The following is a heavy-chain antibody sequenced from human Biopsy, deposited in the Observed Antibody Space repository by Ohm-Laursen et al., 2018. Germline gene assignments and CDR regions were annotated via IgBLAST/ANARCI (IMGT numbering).Heavy chain of an antibody. J-gene: IGHJ4*02. V-gene: IGHV2-70*04. CDR3: ARHRADNFGALEY. CDR2: IDWDDDE. D-gene: IGHD1-1*01. Sequence: TQTLTLTYTFSGFSLRSSGMRMSWVRQPPGKALEWLARIDWDDDEFYSPSLRARLTVSNDPSKNQGVLTLTNMGPVDTATYYCARHRADNFGALEYWGQGILVTASS. CDR1: GFSLRSSGMR.